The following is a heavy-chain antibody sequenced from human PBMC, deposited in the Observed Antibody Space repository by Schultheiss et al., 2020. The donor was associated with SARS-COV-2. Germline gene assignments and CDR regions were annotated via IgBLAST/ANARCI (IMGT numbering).Heavy chain of an antibody. CDR2: ISGSGGST. CDR1: GFTFSSYS. J-gene: IGHJ4*02. D-gene: IGHD3-10*01. CDR3: ATDLGSSFDS. Sequence: GGSLRLSCAASGFTFSSYSMNWVRQAPGKGLEWVSDISGSGGSTYYADSVKGRFTVSRDNSKNTLYLQMNSLRAEDTAVYYCATDLGSSFDSWGRGTLVTVSS. V-gene: IGHV3-23*01.